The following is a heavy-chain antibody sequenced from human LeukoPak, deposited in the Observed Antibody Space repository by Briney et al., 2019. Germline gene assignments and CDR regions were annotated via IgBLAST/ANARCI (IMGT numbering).Heavy chain of an antibody. V-gene: IGHV3-7*01. D-gene: IGHD3-10*01. CDR2: IKQDGSEK. CDR1: GFTFSSYW. Sequence: LVESGGGLVQPGGSLRLSCAASGFTFSSYWMHWVRQAPGKGLVWVANIKQDGSEKYYVDSVKGRFTISRDNAKNSLYLQMNSLRAEDTAVYYCARDPDGRGGLWFGELLPDAFDIWGQGTMVTVPS. CDR3: ARDPDGRGGLWFGELLPDAFDI. J-gene: IGHJ3*02.